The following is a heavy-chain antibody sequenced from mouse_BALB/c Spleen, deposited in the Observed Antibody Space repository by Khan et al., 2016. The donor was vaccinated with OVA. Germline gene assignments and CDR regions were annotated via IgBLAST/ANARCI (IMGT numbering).Heavy chain of an antibody. CDR2: IIYTGYT. Sequence: EVQLQESGPSLVKPSQTLPLTRSVTGDSITTGYWNWIRKFPGNKLEYMGYIIYTGYTYYNPSLNSRISITRHPSNNQYYLQLNSVTDEDTATYYCARSTYRYAFVYWGQGTRVTVSA. V-gene: IGHV3-8*02. CDR1: GDSITTGY. J-gene: IGHJ3*01. D-gene: IGHD2-14*01. CDR3: ARSTYRYAFVY.